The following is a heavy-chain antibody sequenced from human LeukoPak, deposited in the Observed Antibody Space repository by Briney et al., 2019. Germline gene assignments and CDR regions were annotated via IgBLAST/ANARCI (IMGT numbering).Heavy chain of an antibody. V-gene: IGHV4-59*01. CDR2: IYYSGST. J-gene: IGHJ4*02. CDR3: ARGGARYYDILTGYYTEPFDY. Sequence: SETLSLTCTVSGGSISSYYWSWIRQPPGKGLEWIGYIYYSGSTNYNPSLKSRVTISVDTSKNQFSLELSSVTAADTAVYYCARGGARYYDILTGYYTEPFDYWGQGTLVTVSS. CDR1: GGSISSYY. D-gene: IGHD3-9*01.